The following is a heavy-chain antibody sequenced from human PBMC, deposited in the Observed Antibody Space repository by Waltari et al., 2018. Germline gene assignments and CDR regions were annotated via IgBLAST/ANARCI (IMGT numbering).Heavy chain of an antibody. J-gene: IGHJ6*02. Sequence: EVLLVQSGAEVKKPGESLKISCKTSGFTFTNYWIGWVRQMPGEGLEWKGIIWPGDSDTRYSPSFQVQVTISADNSSSTAYLQWSSLKASDTAMYYCARHDVGAYPGGGMGVWGQGTTVTVSS. V-gene: IGHV5-51*01. CDR3: ARHDVGAYPGGGMGV. CDR1: GFTFTNYW. D-gene: IGHD1-26*01. CDR2: IWPGDSDT.